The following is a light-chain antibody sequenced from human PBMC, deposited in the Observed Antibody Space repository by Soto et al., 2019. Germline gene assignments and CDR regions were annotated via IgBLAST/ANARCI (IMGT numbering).Light chain of an antibody. Sequence: QHALTQPASVSGSPGQSLTISCTGTNSDIGSYDLVSWYQRHPGKAPELMIYEVNKRPSGVSNRFSGSKSGNTASLTISGLRAEDEADYYCCSHAGRSSPYAFGPGT. CDR1: NSDIGSYDL. CDR3: CSHAGRSSPYA. CDR2: EVN. J-gene: IGLJ1*01. V-gene: IGLV2-23*02.